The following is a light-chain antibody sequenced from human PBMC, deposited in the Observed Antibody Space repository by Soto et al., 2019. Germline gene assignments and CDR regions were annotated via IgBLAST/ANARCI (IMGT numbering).Light chain of an antibody. CDR1: SSNIGRET. V-gene: IGLV1-44*01. J-gene: IGLJ3*02. Sequence: QAVVTQPPSASGTPGQGVTISCSGSSSNIGRETVSWYQQFPGTAPKLRIYSDDQRPSGVPDRFSGSTSGASASLAIGGLQAEVEADYYFVAWDDSVISWLFGGGTELAVL. CDR2: SDD. CDR3: VAWDDSVISWL.